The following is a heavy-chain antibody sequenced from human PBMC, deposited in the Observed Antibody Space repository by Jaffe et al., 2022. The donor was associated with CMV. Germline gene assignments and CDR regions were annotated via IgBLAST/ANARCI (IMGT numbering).Heavy chain of an antibody. CDR2: ISSSGTTI. J-gene: IGHJ4*02. Sequence: EVQLVESGGGLVQPGGSLRLSCAASGFTFSSYEMSWVRQAPGKGLEWISYISSSGTTIYYADSVKGRFTLSRDNAKNSLHLQMNSLRAEDTGVYYCARGSYSGGYYRYGDYWGQGTLVTVSS. V-gene: IGHV3-48*03. CDR1: GFTFSSYE. D-gene: IGHD1-26*01. CDR3: ARGSYSGGYYRYGDY.